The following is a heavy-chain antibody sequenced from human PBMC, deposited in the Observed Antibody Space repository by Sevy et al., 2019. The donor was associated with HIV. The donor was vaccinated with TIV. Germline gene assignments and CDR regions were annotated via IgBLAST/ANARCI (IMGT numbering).Heavy chain of an antibody. CDR3: YQDLQLGVDYGLDV. Sequence: GGSLRLSCAASGFTFSNYAMHWVRQSPGKGLEWVALISYDGGIKIYADSGKGRFTISRDNSKNTLDLEMNSLRIEDTALYYCYQDLQLGVDYGLDVWGQGTTVTVSS. CDR1: GFTFSNYA. V-gene: IGHV3-30*03. CDR2: ISYDGGIK. J-gene: IGHJ6*02. D-gene: IGHD1-1*01.